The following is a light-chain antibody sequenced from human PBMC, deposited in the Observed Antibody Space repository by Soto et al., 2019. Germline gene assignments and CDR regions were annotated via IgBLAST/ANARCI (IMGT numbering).Light chain of an antibody. CDR1: QSLVYSDGNAY. CDR3: MPVKHWPPRT. V-gene: IGKV2-30*01. CDR2: KAS. J-gene: IGKJ2*01. Sequence: DVVLTQSPLSLPVILGQPASISCRSSQSLVYSDGNAYLNWFHQRPGQSPRRLIYKASNRDSRVPDRFSGSGSGTDFTLNISGVVAEDVGVYYCMPVKHWPPRTFGQGTKLEIK.